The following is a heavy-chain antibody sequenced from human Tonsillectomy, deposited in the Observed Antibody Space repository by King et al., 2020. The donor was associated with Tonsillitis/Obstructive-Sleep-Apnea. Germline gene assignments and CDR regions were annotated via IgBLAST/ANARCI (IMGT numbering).Heavy chain of an antibody. J-gene: IGHJ5*02. D-gene: IGHD2-2*01. CDR1: GGSINSYY. CDR3: ARDGGYCSSTSCSQHSWFDP. CDR2: VYYSWST. V-gene: IGHV4-59*01. Sequence: QLQESGPGLVKPSETLSLTCTVSGGSINSYYWSWIRQPPGKGMEWIGYVYYSWSTNYKPSLKGRFTISVDTSKYRFSLKLSSVTAADTAVYYCARDGGYCSSTSCSQHSWFDPWGQGTLVTVSS.